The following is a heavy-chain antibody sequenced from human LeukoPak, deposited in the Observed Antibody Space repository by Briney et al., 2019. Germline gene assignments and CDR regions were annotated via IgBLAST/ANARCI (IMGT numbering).Heavy chain of an antibody. CDR2: IYSGGST. J-gene: IGHJ4*02. Sequence: GGSLRLSCAASGFTVSSNYMSWDRQAPGKGLEWVSVIYSGGSTYYADSVKGRFTISRDNSKNTLYLQMNSLRAEDTAVYYCARGHRGYSYGYDYWGQGTLVTVSS. CDR3: ARGHRGYSYGYDY. CDR1: GFTVSSNY. V-gene: IGHV3-53*01. D-gene: IGHD5-18*01.